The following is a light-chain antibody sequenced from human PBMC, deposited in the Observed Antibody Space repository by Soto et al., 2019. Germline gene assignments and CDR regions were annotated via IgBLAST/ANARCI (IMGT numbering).Light chain of an antibody. CDR2: EVS. Sequence: QSVLTHPPSVSGSPGQSVAISCTGTSSDVGSYNRVSWYQQPPGAAPKLMIYEVSNRPSGVPDRFSGSKSGNTASLTISGLQAEDEADYYCNSYTGSSTYVFGTGTKVTVL. CDR1: SSDVGSYNR. V-gene: IGLV2-18*02. J-gene: IGLJ1*01. CDR3: NSYTGSSTYV.